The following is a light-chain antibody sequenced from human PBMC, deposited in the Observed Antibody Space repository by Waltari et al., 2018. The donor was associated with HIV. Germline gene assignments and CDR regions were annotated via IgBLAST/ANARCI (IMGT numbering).Light chain of an antibody. CDR3: QQYHDYWT. CDR2: EVS. J-gene: IGKJ1*01. Sequence: DIQMLQSPSTLSASVVDRVPITCRASQSISTWLAWYQQKPGKGPTLLIYEVSTLESGVPSRFSGSGSGTEFTLTISSLQPDDFATYYCQQYHDYWTFGQGTKVEIK. CDR1: QSISTW. V-gene: IGKV1-5*03.